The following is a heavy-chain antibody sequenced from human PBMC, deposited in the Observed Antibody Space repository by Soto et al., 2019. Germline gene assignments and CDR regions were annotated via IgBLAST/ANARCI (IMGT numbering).Heavy chain of an antibody. CDR3: ASTTREYCSSTSCYGRWGWFDP. V-gene: IGHV4-61*08. D-gene: IGHD2-2*01. J-gene: IGHJ5*02. CDR1: GGSISSGGYY. CDR2: IYYSGST. Sequence: SETLSLTCTVSGGSISSGGYYWSWIRQHPGKGLEWIGYIYYSGSTYYNPSLKSRVTISVDTSKNQFSLKLSSVTAADTAVYYCASTTREYCSSTSCYGRWGWFDPWGQGTLVTVSS.